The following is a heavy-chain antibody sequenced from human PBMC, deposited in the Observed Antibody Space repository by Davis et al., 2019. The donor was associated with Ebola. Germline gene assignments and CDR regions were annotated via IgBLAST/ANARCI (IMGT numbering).Heavy chain of an antibody. CDR3: ARANCISTSCLPVLSYYYYGMDV. Sequence: GGSLRLSCAASGFTFSSYAMSWVRQAPGKGLEWVSYISSSSSTIYYADSVKGRFTISRDNAKNSLYLQMNSLRDEDTAVYYCARANCISTSCLPVLSYYYYGMDVWGQGTTVTVSS. CDR1: GFTFSSYA. J-gene: IGHJ6*02. CDR2: ISSSSSTI. D-gene: IGHD2-2*01. V-gene: IGHV3-48*02.